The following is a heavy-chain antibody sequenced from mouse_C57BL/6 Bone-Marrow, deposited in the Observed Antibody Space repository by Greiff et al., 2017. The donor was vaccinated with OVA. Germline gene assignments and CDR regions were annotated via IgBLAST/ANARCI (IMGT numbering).Heavy chain of an antibody. Sequence: QVQLKQSGAELARPGASVKLSCKASGYTFTSYGISWVKQRTGQGLEWIGEIYPRSGNTYYNEKFKGKAPLTADKSSSTAYMELRSLTSEDSAVYFCARSGYYGSSPYYAMDYWGQGTSVTVSS. CDR3: ARSGYYGSSPYYAMDY. V-gene: IGHV1-81*01. CDR2: IYPRSGNT. J-gene: IGHJ4*01. CDR1: GYTFTSYG. D-gene: IGHD1-1*01.